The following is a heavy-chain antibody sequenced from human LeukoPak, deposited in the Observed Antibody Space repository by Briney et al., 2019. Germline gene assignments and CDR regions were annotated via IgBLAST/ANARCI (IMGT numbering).Heavy chain of an antibody. CDR2: INSDGGST. CDR1: GFTFSSHW. V-gene: IGHV3-74*01. J-gene: IGHJ3*02. D-gene: IGHD2-21*02. Sequence: GGSLRLSCAASGFTFSSHWVHWVRQAPGKGLVWVSRINSDGGSTNYADSVKGRFTISRDNAKNTLYLRTNSLRPEDTAVYFCARGLRAGVPNALDIWGRGTMVTVSS. CDR3: ARGLRAGVPNALDI.